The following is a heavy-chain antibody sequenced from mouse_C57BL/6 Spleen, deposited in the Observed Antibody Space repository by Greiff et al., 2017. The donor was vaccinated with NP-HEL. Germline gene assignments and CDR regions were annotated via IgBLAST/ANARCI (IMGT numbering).Heavy chain of an antibody. CDR1: GYAFTNYL. CDR2: INPGSGGT. D-gene: IGHD1-3*01. V-gene: IGHV1-54*01. Sequence: VQLQQSGAELVRPGTSVKVSCKASGYAFTNYLIEWVKQRPGQGLEWIGVINPGSGGTNYNEKFKGKATLTADKSSSTAYMQLSSLTSEDSAVYFCARDELQASAFDYGGQGTTLTVSS. J-gene: IGHJ2*01. CDR3: ARDELQASAFDY.